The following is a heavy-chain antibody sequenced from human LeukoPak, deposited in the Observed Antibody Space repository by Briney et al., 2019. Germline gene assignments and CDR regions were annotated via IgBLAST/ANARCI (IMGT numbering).Heavy chain of an antibody. J-gene: IGHJ5*02. Sequence: SETLSLTCTVSGGSFSNHYWSWIRQPPGKGLGWIGYIYHTGSTNYNPSLKSRVTISVDTSKNQFSLKLSSLTAADTAVYYCARGNYVDWFDPWGQGTQVTVSS. V-gene: IGHV4-59*11. CDR3: ARGNYVDWFDP. D-gene: IGHD1-7*01. CDR1: GGSFSNHY. CDR2: IYHTGST.